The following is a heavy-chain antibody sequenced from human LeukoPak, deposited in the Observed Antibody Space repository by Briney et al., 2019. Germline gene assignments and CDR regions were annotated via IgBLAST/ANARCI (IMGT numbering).Heavy chain of an antibody. CDR3: AXHGRGNYYXLPNRGNWFDP. CDR1: GYSXSSGFY. CDR2: IYHSGST. D-gene: IGHD1-26*01. J-gene: IGHJ5*02. V-gene: IGHV4-38-2*01. Sequence: XXXXSGYSXSSGFYWGWIRQPPGKGLEWIGSIYHSGSTHYNSSLKSRVTISVDTSKNQFSLKLSSVTAADTALYYCAXHGRGNYYXLPNRGNWFDPWGQGTLVTVSS.